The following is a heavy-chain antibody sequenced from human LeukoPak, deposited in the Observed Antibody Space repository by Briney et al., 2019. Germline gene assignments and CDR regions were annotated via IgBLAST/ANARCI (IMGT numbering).Heavy chain of an antibody. CDR2: ISAYNGNT. CDR3: ARDLIEEGYFDY. V-gene: IGHV1-18*01. J-gene: IGHJ4*02. CDR1: GYTFTTYG. Sequence: ASVKVSGKASGYTFTTYGITWVRHAPGHGLEWMGWISAYNGNTNYAQKFQGRVTMTTDTSTNTAYMEMRSLRSDDTAVYYCARDLIEEGYFDYWGQGALVTVSS.